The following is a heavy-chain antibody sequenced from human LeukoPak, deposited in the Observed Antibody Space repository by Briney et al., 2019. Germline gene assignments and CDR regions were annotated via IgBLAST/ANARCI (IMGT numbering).Heavy chain of an antibody. Sequence: SQTLSLTCAISGDSVSSNSAGWNWIRQSPSRGLEWLGRTYYRSKWYNDYAVSVKSRITINPDTSKSQFSLQLNSVTPEDTAVYYCAKDGLHGGSYSFYFDYWGQGTLVTVSS. J-gene: IGHJ4*02. V-gene: IGHV6-1*01. CDR2: TYYRSKWYN. CDR3: AKDGLHGGSYSFYFDY. D-gene: IGHD1-26*01. CDR1: GDSVSSNSAG.